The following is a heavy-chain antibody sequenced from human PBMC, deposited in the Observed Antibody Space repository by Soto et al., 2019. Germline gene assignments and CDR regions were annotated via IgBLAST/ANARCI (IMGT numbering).Heavy chain of an antibody. Sequence: PSETLSLTCAVSGGSISSGGYSWSWIRQPPGKGLEWIGYIYHSGSTYYNPSLKSRVTISVDRSKNQFSLKLSSVTAADTAVYYCARVSGRRRPFDIWGQGTMVTVSS. V-gene: IGHV4-30-2*01. D-gene: IGHD3-10*01. CDR3: ARVSGRRRPFDI. CDR2: IYHSGST. CDR1: GGSISSGGYS. J-gene: IGHJ3*02.